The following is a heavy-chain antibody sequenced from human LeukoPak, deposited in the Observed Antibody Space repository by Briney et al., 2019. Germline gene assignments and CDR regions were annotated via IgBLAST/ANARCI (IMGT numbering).Heavy chain of an antibody. J-gene: IGHJ4*02. V-gene: IGHV7-4-1*02. Sequence: ASVKVSCKASGNTFISYAMNWVRQAPGQGLEWMGWINTNTGNPTYAQGFTGRFVFSLDTPVSTAYLQISSLKAEDTAVYYCARGASGSSAYTSAGHWGQGTLVTVSS. CDR3: ARGASGSSAYTSAGH. D-gene: IGHD3-22*01. CDR2: INTNTGNP. CDR1: GNTFISYA.